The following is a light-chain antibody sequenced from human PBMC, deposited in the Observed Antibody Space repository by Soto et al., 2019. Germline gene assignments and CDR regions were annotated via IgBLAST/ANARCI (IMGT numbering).Light chain of an antibody. CDR3: QQYNNWPPLT. J-gene: IGKJ4*01. CDR1: QSVSNN. V-gene: IGKV3-15*01. CDR2: AAS. Sequence: EIVMSPSPATLSVSPGERATLSCRASQSVSNNLAWYQQKPGQAPRLLIYAASTRATGIPARFSGSGSATEFTLTISILQAEDFAVYYCQQYNNWPPLTFGGGTKVEIK.